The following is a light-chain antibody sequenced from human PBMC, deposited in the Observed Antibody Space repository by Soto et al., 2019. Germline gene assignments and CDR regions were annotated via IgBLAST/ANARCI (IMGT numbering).Light chain of an antibody. CDR2: GAS. Sequence: EIVMTQSPATLSVSPGEGATLSCRASQTISSKLAWYQQKPGQAPRLLIYGASTRATGIPARFSGRGSGTEFTLTISSLQSEDFAIYYCQQYYNWPPINFGQGTRLEIK. CDR1: QTISSK. J-gene: IGKJ5*01. V-gene: IGKV3-15*01. CDR3: QQYYNWPPIN.